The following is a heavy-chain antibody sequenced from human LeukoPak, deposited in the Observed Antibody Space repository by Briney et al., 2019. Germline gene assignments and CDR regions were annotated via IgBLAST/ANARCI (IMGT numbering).Heavy chain of an antibody. CDR3: ARVSRFTPHYFDY. D-gene: IGHD3-3*01. J-gene: IGHJ4*02. CDR1: GGSISSSSYY. Sequence: SETLSLTCTVSGGSISSSSYYWGWIRQPPGKGLERIGSIYYSGSTYYNPSLKSRVTISVDTSKNQFSLKLSSVTAADTAMYYCARVSRFTPHYFDYWGQGTLVTVSS. CDR2: IYYSGST. V-gene: IGHV4-39*07.